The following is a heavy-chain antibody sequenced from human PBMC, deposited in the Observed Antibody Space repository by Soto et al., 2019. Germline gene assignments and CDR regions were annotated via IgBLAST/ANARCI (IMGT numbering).Heavy chain of an antibody. Sequence: GGSLRLSCAASGFTFSSYAMSWVRQAPGKGLEWVSAISGSGGSTYYADSVKGRFTISRDNSKNTLYLQMNSLRADDTAVYYCAKSQLGYDFWSGYYQGRFPPLYFDYWGQGTLVTVSS. J-gene: IGHJ4*02. CDR1: GFTFSSYA. V-gene: IGHV3-23*01. D-gene: IGHD3-3*01. CDR3: AKSQLGYDFWSGYYQGRFPPLYFDY. CDR2: ISGSGGST.